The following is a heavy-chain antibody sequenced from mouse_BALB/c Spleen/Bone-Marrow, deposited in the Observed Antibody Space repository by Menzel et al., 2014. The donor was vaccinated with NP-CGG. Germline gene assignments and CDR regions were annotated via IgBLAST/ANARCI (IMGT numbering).Heavy chain of an antibody. CDR2: INPGSGGA. CDR3: AREWTARTPSY. V-gene: IGHV1-54*01. J-gene: IGHJ2*01. CDR1: GYAFTSYL. Sequence: LVESGAELVRPGTSVKVSCKASGYAFTSYLIEWIKQRPGQGLEWIGVINPGSGGANYNEKSKGKATLTADKSSSTAYMQISSLTSDDSAVYFCAREWTARTPSYWGQGTALTVSS. D-gene: IGHD3-2*01.